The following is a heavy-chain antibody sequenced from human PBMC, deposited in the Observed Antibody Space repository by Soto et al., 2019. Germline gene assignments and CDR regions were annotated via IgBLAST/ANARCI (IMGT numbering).Heavy chain of an antibody. J-gene: IGHJ6*02. V-gene: IGHV4-34*01. CDR3: ARAVFGEYEDTLLDYYYYGTDV. CDR2: INHSGST. Sequence: SETLSLTCAVYGGSFSGYYWSWIRQPPGKGLEWIGEINHSGSTNYNPSLKSRVTLSVDTSKNQFSLKLSSVTAADTAVYYCARAVFGEYEDTLLDYYYYGTDVWGQGTTVTVSS. D-gene: IGHD3-10*02. CDR1: GGSFSGYY.